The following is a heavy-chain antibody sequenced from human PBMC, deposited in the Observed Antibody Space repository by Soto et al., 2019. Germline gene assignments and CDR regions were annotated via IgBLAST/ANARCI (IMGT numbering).Heavy chain of an antibody. CDR3: ARSAIIAVAGFDC. CDR2: IYHSGST. Sequence: SETLSLTCAVSGGSISSGGYSWSWIRQPPGKGLEWIGYIYHSGSTYYNPSLKSRVTISVDRSKNQFSLKLSSVTAADTAVYYCARSAIIAVAGFDCWGQGTLVTVSS. V-gene: IGHV4-30-2*01. D-gene: IGHD6-19*01. CDR1: GGSISSGGYS. J-gene: IGHJ4*02.